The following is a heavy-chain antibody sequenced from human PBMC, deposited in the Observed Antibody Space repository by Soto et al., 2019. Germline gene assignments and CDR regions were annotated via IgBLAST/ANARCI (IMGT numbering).Heavy chain of an antibody. CDR3: AREKPYGSGSFHDAFDM. CDR1: GGSISSGGYY. Sequence: TRSLTCTVSGGSISSGGYYWSWIRHHPGKGLEGIGYIDYSGSTYYNPSLKSRVTISVDPSKNQFSLTLTSVTAAATAVYYCAREKPYGSGSFHDAFDMWGNATIVTASS. D-gene: IGHD3-10*01. J-gene: IGHJ3*02. CDR2: IDYSGST. V-gene: IGHV4-31*03.